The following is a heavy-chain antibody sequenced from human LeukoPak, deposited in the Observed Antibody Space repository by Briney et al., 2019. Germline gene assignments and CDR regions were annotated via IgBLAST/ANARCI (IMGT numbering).Heavy chain of an antibody. CDR2: ISYSSSYI. V-gene: IGHV3-21*01. CDR3: ASLGGASRGC. CDR1: GFTFSDYS. J-gene: IGHJ4*02. D-gene: IGHD3-3*01. Sequence: PGGSLRLSCAASGFTFSDYSMNWVRQAPGKGLEWVSSISYSSSYIYYADSVQGRFTISRDSSKETLYLQMNSLTADDTAVYYCASLGGASRGCWGQGTLVTVSS.